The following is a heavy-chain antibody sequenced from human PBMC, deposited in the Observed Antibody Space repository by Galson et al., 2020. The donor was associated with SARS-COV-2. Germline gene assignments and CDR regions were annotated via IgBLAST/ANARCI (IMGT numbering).Heavy chain of an antibody. V-gene: IGHV3-30*02. J-gene: IGHJ6*03. Sequence: GGSLRLSCTASGFTFSSYGMHWVRQAPGKGLEWVAFIRYDGSNKHHAASVKGRFTISRDNSKNTLYLQMSSLRVEDTAVYYCAKDRKENSYSSLGYIDVWGKGTTVTISS. CDR1: GFTFSSYG. D-gene: IGHD4-4*01. CDR3: AKDRKENSYSSLGYIDV. CDR2: IRYDGSNK.